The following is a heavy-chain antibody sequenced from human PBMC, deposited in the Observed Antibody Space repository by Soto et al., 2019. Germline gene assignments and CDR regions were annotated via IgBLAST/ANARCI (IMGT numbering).Heavy chain of an antibody. V-gene: IGHV1-3*01. D-gene: IGHD6-19*01. CDR3: ARGRYSSGFYYYYGMDV. J-gene: IGHJ6*02. Sequence: ASVKVSCKASGYTFTSYAMHWVRQAPGQRLEWMGWINAGNGNTKYSQKFQGRVTITRDTSASTAYMELSSLRSEDTAVYYCARGRYSSGFYYYYGMDVWGQGTTVTVSS. CDR1: GYTFTSYA. CDR2: INAGNGNT.